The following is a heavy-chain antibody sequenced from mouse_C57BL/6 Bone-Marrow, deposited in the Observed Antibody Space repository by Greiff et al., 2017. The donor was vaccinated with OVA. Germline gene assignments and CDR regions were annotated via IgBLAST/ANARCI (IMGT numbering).Heavy chain of an antibody. J-gene: IGHJ2*01. CDR1: GYAFSSSW. CDR2: IYPGDGDT. CDR3: ARRTGRDYVDY. Sequence: VQLQQSGPELVKPGASVKISCKASGYAFSSSWMNWVKQRPGKGLEWIGRIYPGDGDTNYNGKFKGKATLTADKSSSTAYMQLSSLTSEDSAVYFCARRTGRDYVDYWGQGTTLTVSS. V-gene: IGHV1-82*01. D-gene: IGHD4-1*01.